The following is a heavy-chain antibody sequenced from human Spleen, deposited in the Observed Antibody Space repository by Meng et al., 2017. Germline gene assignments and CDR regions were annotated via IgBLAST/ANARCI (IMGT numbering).Heavy chain of an antibody. V-gene: IGHV4-34*01. CDR3: ARGPTTMAHDFDY. Sequence: QVQLEQWGEGRLKPSETLSLTCVVSGGSFSDYYWGWIRQPPGKGLEWIGEINHSGSTNYNPSLESRATISVDTSQNNLSLKLSSVTAADSAVYYCARGPTTMAHDFDYWGQGTLVTVSS. D-gene: IGHD4-11*01. CDR1: GGSFSDYY. CDR2: INHSGST. J-gene: IGHJ4*02.